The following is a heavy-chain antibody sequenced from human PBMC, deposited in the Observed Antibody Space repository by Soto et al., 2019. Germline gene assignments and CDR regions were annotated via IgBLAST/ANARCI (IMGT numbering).Heavy chain of an antibody. D-gene: IGHD1-20*01. J-gene: IGHJ6*02. CDR3: ARHLGLRQVLRYYYYGMDV. CDR2: IYYSGST. V-gene: IGHV4-39*01. Sequence: PSETLSLTCTVSGGSISSSSYYWGWIRQPPGKGLEWIGSIYYSGSTYYNPSLKSRVTISVDTSKNQFSLKLSSVTAADTAVYYCARHLGLRQVLRYYYYGMDVWGQGTTVTVSS. CDR1: GGSISSSSYY.